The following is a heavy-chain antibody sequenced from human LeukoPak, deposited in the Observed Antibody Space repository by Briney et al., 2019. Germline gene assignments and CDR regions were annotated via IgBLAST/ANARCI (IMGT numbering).Heavy chain of an antibody. V-gene: IGHV3-30*18. CDR1: GFTFSSYG. CDR3: AKDRAGVVVPAAWDLDY. J-gene: IGHJ4*02. Sequence: PGRSLRLSCAASGFTFSSYGMHWVRQAPGKGLEWVAVISYDGSNKYYADSVKGRFTISRDNSKNTLYLQMSSLRAEDTAVYYCAKDRAGVVVPAAWDLDYWGQGTLVTVSS. CDR2: ISYDGSNK. D-gene: IGHD2-2*01.